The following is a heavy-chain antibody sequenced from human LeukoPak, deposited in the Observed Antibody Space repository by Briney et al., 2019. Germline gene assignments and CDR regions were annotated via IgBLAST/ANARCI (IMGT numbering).Heavy chain of an antibody. V-gene: IGHV1-46*01. CDR3: AREVMDSLRFDY. CDR1: GYTFTSYY. CDR2: INPSGGDT. D-gene: IGHD2-2*03. J-gene: IGHJ4*02. Sequence: ASVKVSCKASGYTFTSYYMHWVRQAPGQGLEWMGIINPSGGDTSYAQKFQGRLTMTRDTSTNTVYTELTSLRSEDTAVYYCAREVMDSLRFDYWGQGTLVTVSS.